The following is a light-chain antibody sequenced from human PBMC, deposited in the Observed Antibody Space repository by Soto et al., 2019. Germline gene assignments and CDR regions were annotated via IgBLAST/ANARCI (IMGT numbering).Light chain of an antibody. Sequence: QSALTQPPSVSGSPGQSVAISCSGTSSDVGSYNRVSWYQQPPGTAPKVMIYEVSNRPSGVPDRFSGSKSGNTASLTISGLQAEDEADYYCSSFTSTSTYVFGTGTKVTVL. V-gene: IGLV2-18*02. CDR2: EVS. CDR1: SSDVGSYNR. J-gene: IGLJ1*01. CDR3: SSFTSTSTYV.